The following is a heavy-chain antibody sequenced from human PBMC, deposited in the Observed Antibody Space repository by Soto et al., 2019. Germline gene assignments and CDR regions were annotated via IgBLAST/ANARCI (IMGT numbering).Heavy chain of an antibody. CDR1: GFTFSNYA. CDR2: INPSGGGK. V-gene: IGHV3-23*01. CDR3: AKRVPAPYYFDY. Sequence: EVQLLESGGGLVQPGGSLRLSCAASGFTFSNYAMSWVRQAPGKGLEWVSSINPSGGGKYYADSVKGQFTISRDNSRSKLYLQMSSLRAEDTAIYYCAKRVPAPYYFDYWGQGILVTVSS. J-gene: IGHJ4*02.